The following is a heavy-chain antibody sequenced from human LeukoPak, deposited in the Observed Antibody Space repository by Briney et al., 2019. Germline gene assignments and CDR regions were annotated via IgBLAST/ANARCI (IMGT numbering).Heavy chain of an antibody. D-gene: IGHD3-22*01. CDR3: ARAYYYDSSGYYTNWFDP. V-gene: IGHV4-30-4*08. J-gene: IGHJ5*02. Sequence: SETLSLTCTVSGGSLSSGDYYWSWIRQPPGKGLEWFGYIYYSGSTYYNPSLKSRVTISVDTSKNQSSLKLSSVTAADTAVYYCARAYYYDSSGYYTNWFDPWGQGTLVTVSS. CDR1: GGSLSSGDYY. CDR2: IYYSGST.